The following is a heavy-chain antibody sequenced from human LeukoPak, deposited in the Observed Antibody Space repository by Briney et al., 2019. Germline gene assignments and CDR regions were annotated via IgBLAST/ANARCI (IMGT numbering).Heavy chain of an antibody. CDR2: ISGSGGST. CDR3: AKVSGEWELLGVVYYFDY. D-gene: IGHD1-26*01. CDR1: GFTFSSYG. Sequence: GGSLRLSCAASGFTFSSYGMSWVRQAPGKGLEWVSAISGSGGSTYYADSVKGRFTISRDNSKNTLYLQMNSLRAEDTAVYYCAKVSGEWELLGVVYYFDYWGQGTLVTVSS. J-gene: IGHJ4*02. V-gene: IGHV3-23*01.